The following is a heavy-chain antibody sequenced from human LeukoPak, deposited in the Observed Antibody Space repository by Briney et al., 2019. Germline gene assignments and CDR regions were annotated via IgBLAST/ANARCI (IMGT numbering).Heavy chain of an antibody. V-gene: IGHV3-30*04. CDR2: ISYDGSNK. CDR3: ARDVTRDGVFDY. Sequence: PGGSLRLSCAASGFTFSSYAMRWVRQAPGKGLEWVAVISYDGSNKYYADSVKGRFTISRDNSKNTLYLQMNSLRAEDTAVCYCARDVTRDGVFDYWGQGTLVTVSS. J-gene: IGHJ4*02. D-gene: IGHD2-8*01. CDR1: GFTFSSYA.